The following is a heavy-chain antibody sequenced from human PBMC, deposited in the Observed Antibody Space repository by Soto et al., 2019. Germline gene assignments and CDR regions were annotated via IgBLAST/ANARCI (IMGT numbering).Heavy chain of an antibody. CDR1: GGSISSSSYY. V-gene: IGHV4-39*01. Sequence: QLQLQESGPGLVKPSETLSLTCTVSGGSISSSSYYWGWIRQPPGTGLEWIGSIYYRGSTYYNPSLKSRVTISVDTSTNQFSLKLSSVTAADTAVYYCASLRLVRGVIDYWGQGTLVTVSS. CDR3: ASLRLVRGVIDY. J-gene: IGHJ4*02. CDR2: IYYRGST. D-gene: IGHD3-10*01.